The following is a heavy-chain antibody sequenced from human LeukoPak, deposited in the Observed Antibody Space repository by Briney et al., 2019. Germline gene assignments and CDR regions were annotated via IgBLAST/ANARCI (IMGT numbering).Heavy chain of an antibody. V-gene: IGHV3-30*02. J-gene: IGHJ4*02. CDR2: IRFDGSNN. D-gene: IGHD3-3*01. CDR1: GFTFNSYG. CDR3: ASTYDFWSGGDY. Sequence: GGSLRLSCAASGFTFNSYGIHWVRQAPGKGLEWVAFIRFDGSNNYYADSVKGRFTISRDNAKNTLYLQMSSLRAEDTAVYYCASTYDFWSGGDYWGQGTLVTVSS.